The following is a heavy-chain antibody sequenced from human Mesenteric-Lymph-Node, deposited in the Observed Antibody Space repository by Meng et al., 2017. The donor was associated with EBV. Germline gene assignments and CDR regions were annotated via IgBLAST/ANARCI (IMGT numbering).Heavy chain of an antibody. J-gene: IGHJ4*02. CDR2: IYNSGGT. V-gene: IGHV4-59*01. D-gene: IGHD3-10*01. CDR3: ARGDYASGRWYFDY. Sequence: QVQLQEPGPGLWKPPEPLSLTRTDPVGSIRSYHWSWIRQPPGKGLEWMGYIYNSGGTNYNPSLKSRVTISVDTSKNQFSLKLSSVTAADTAVYYCARGDYASGRWYFDYWGQGTLVTVSS. CDR1: VGSIRSYH.